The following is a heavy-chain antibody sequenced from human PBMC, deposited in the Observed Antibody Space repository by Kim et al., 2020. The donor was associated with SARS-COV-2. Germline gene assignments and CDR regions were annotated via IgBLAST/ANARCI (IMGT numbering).Heavy chain of an antibody. CDR3: ARDLSVNWSVDY. CDR2: LTPYSGYT. Sequence: ASVKVSCKASGYTFTSNHMHWVRQAPGQGLEWMGLLTPYSGYTSYAERFQGRATMTRDTSTSTAYMELTSLTFEDTAVYYCARDLSVNWSVDYWGQGTLVTVPS. J-gene: IGHJ4*02. V-gene: IGHV1-46*01. D-gene: IGHD1-20*01. CDR1: GYTFTSNH.